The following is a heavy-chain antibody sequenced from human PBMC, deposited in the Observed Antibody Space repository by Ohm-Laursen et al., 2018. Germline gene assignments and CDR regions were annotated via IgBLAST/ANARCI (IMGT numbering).Heavy chain of an antibody. CDR3: AHYGGHDY. D-gene: IGHD4-23*01. Sequence: SLRLSCAASGFTFSRYAMHWVRQAPGKGLDWVALISYDGSHEYYADSVKGRFTISRDNSKSTLYLQMSNLGAEDTALYYCAHYGGHDYWGQGTLVTVSS. J-gene: IGHJ4*02. CDR2: ISYDGSHE. V-gene: IGHV3-30*03. CDR1: GFTFSRYA.